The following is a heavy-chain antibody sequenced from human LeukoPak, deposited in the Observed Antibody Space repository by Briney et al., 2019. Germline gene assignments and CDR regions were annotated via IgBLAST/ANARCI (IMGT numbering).Heavy chain of an antibody. CDR3: AKDLGYCSGGSCYVVDGLVAFDI. CDR1: GFTFDDYG. CDR2: ISGSGGST. D-gene: IGHD2-15*01. J-gene: IGHJ3*02. Sequence: PGGSLRLSCAASGFTFDDYGMSWVRQAPGKGLEWVSAISGSGGSTYYADSVKGRFTISRDNSKNTLYLQMNSLRAEDTAVYYCAKDLGYCSGGSCYVVDGLVAFDIWGQGTMVTVSS. V-gene: IGHV3-23*01.